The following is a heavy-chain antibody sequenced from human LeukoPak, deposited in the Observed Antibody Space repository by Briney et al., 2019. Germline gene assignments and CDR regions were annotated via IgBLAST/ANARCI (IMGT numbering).Heavy chain of an antibody. V-gene: IGHV4-59*01. D-gene: IGHD2-2*03. CDR3: ARGRRGYCSSTSCSNWFDP. CDR1: GGSISSYY. J-gene: IGHJ5*02. Sequence: SETLSLTCTVSGGSISSYYWSWIRQPPGKGLEWIGYIYYSGSTNYNPSLKSRVTISVDTSKNQFSLKLSSVTAADTAVYYCARGRRGYCSSTSCSNWFDPWGQGTLVTVSS. CDR2: IYYSGST.